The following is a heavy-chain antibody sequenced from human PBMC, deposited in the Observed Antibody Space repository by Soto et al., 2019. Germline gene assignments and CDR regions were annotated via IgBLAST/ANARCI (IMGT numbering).Heavy chain of an antibody. CDR3: ARQRIMITFGGVGGLDYFDY. CDR2: IYYSGST. Sequence: PSETLSLTCTVSGGSISSYYWSWIRQPPGKGLEWIGYIYYSGSTNYNPSLKSRVTISVDTSKNQFSLKLSSVTAADTAVYYCARQRIMITFGGVGGLDYFDYWGQGTLVTVSS. CDR1: GGSISSYY. D-gene: IGHD3-16*01. J-gene: IGHJ4*02. V-gene: IGHV4-59*01.